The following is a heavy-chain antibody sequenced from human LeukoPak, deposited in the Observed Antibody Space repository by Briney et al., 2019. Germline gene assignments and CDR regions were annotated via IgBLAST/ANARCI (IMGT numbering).Heavy chain of an antibody. V-gene: IGHV4-61*02. CDR2: IYTSGST. CDR1: GNSISSGDNY. J-gene: IGHJ4*02. D-gene: IGHD3-3*01. CDR3: ARAGLNYDFWSGYYLVY. Sequence: SETLSLTCTVSGNSISSGDNYWSWIRQPAGKGLEWIGRIYTSGSTNYNPSLKSRVTISVDTSKNQFSLKLSSVTAADTAVYYCARAGLNYDFWSGYYLVYWGQGTLVTVSS.